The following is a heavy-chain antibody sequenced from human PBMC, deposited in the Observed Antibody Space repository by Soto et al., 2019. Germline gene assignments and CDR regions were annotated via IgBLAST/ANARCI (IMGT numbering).Heavy chain of an antibody. CDR1: GYTFTSYG. D-gene: IGHD1-26*01. CDR2: ISAYNGNT. CDR3: ARVVGALGHWFDP. Sequence: QVQLVQSGAKVKKPGASVKVSCKASGYTFTSYGISWVRQAPGQGLEWMGRISAYNGNTNYAQKLQGRVTMTTDTPTSTAYMELRSLISDDTPVYYCARVVGALGHWFDPWGQGTLVTVSS. V-gene: IGHV1-18*01. J-gene: IGHJ5*02.